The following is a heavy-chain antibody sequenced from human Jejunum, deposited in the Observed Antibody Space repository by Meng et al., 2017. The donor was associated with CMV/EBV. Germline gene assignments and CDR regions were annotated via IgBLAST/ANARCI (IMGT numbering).Heavy chain of an antibody. D-gene: IGHD2-8*01. CDR2: VSSVSSYT. CDR3: ARDRYCTNGVCYTHFDS. J-gene: IGHJ4*02. CDR1: GFTFDDYY. Sequence: VQVGDAGGVLAKPGVALRLFCADYGFTFDDYYMNWLRQAPGKGLEWVSSVSSVSSYTNYADSVKGRFTISRDNAKNSLYLQMNSLRAEDTAVYYCARDRYCTNGVCYTHFDSWGQGTLVTVSS. V-gene: IGHV3-11*06.